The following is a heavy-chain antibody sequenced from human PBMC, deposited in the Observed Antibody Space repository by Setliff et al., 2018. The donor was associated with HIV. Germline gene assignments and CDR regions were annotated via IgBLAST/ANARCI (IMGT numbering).Heavy chain of an antibody. CDR1: GYTFTGYY. CDR3: ARLNNGAHYFHFDY. CDR2: IIPNSGGT. J-gene: IGHJ4*02. V-gene: IGHV1-2*06. D-gene: IGHD1-20*01. Sequence: ASVKVSCKASGYTFTGYYVHWVRQAPGQGLEWMGRIIPNSGGTNYAQKFQGRVTMTRDTSISTAYMELTRLRSDDTAVYYCARLNNGAHYFHFDYWGQGTLVTVSS.